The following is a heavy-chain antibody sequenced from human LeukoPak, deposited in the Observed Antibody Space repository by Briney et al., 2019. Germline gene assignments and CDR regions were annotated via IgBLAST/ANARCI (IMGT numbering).Heavy chain of an antibody. CDR2: IFTEGTTT. V-gene: IGHV3-74*01. J-gene: IGHJ4*01. CDR3: ARELPREVTLDY. CDR1: EFNFFSYG. Sequence: AGGSLRLSCVASEFNFFSYGMQWVRQAPGKGLVWVSRIFTEGTTTIYADSVKGRFTISRDNAKNTLYLQMNSLRAEDTAVYYCARELPREVTLDYWGQGTLVTVSP. D-gene: IGHD2-21*02.